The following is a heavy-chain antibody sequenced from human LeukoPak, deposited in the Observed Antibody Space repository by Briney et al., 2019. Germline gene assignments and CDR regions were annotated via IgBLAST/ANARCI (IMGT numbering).Heavy chain of an antibody. CDR3: AKEVSAWANMDV. V-gene: IGHV3-7*01. Sequence: GGSLRLSCVASGFTFSSRYWMTWVRQAPGKGLEWVANIKQDGSKKNYVDAVKGQFTIYRDNAKNAVHLQMNSLRVEDTAVYYCAKEVSAWANMDVWGKGTTVTISS. D-gene: IGHD7-27*01. CDR1: GFTFSSRYW. J-gene: IGHJ6*03. CDR2: IKQDGSKK.